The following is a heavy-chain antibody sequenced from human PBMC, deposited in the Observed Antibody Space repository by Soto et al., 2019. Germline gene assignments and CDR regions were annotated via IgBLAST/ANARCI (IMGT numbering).Heavy chain of an antibody. CDR3: ARSSSGYYRHFDY. J-gene: IGHJ4*02. Sequence: QVTLKESGPVLVKPTETLTLTCTVSGFSLSNARMGVSWIRQPPGKALEWLAHILSNDEKSYSTSLKSRLTISKDTSKSQVVLTMTNMDPVDTATYYCARSSSGYYRHFDYWGQGTLVTVSS. CDR1: GFSLSNARMG. CDR2: ILSNDEK. V-gene: IGHV2-26*01. D-gene: IGHD3-22*01.